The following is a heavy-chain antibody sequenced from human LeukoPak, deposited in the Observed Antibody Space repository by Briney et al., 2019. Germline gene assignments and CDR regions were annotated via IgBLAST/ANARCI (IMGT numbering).Heavy chain of an antibody. V-gene: IGHV4-59*10. CDR2: IYTSGST. D-gene: IGHD6-19*01. J-gene: IGHJ5*02. CDR1: GGSFSSYY. CDR3: ARMVAVAGTRWFDP. Sequence: SETLSLTCAVYGGSFSSYYWSWIRQPAGKGLEWIGRIYTSGSTNYNPSLKSRVTMSVDTSKNQFSLKLSSVTAADTAVYYCARMVAVAGTRWFDPWGQGTLVTVSS.